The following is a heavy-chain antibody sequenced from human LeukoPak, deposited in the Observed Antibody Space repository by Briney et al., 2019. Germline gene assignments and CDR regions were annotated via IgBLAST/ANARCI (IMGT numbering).Heavy chain of an antibody. CDR3: ARSLRGSASSEDYYYYYMDV. V-gene: IGHV4-61*02. CDR2: IYTSAST. Sequence: PSQTLSLTCTVSGGSISSESSYWSWIRQPAGKGLDWIGRIYTSASTSYTPSLQSRITISVDTSKNQFSLKLSSVTAADTAVYYCARSLRGSASSEDYYYYYMDVWGKGTTVTVSS. D-gene: IGHD2-15*01. CDR1: GGSISSESSY. J-gene: IGHJ6*03.